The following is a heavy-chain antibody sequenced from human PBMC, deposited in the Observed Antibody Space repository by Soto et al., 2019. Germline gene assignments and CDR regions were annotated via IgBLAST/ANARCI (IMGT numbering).Heavy chain of an antibody. J-gene: IGHJ5*02. CDR1: GFTVSSNS. V-gene: IGHV3-53*01. CDR3: ARELGGSWYNWFDP. Sequence: GSLRLSCAVSGFTVSSNSITWVRQAPGQGLEWVSVLHSDVSTYYVDSVKGRFVISRDNSKNTAYLQMSSLRAEDTAIYYCARELGGSWYNWFDPWGQGTLVTVSS. D-gene: IGHD2-15*01. CDR2: LHSDVST.